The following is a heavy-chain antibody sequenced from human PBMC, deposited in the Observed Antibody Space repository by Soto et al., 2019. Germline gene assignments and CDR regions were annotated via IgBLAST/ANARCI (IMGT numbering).Heavy chain of an antibody. CDR3: AKGGRQWLVTSDFNY. Sequence: PGGSLRLSCAVSGFTFSSYGMHWVRQAPGKGLEWVAVISYDGSNRYYADSVKGRFTISRDSSKNTVSLEMTSLRAEDTAFYYWAKGGRQWLVTSDFNYWGQGALVTVS. CDR1: GFTFSSYG. J-gene: IGHJ4*02. V-gene: IGHV3-30*18. CDR2: ISYDGSNR. D-gene: IGHD6-19*01.